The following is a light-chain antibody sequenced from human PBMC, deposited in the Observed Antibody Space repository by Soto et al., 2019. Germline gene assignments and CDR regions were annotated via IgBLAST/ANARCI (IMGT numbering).Light chain of an antibody. CDR1: QTISSW. CDR2: DAS. V-gene: IGKV1-5*01. J-gene: IGKJ1*01. Sequence: DIQMTQSPSTLSGSVGDRVTITCRASQTISSWLAWYQQKPGEAPKLLIYDASALPRGVPSRFSGSGSGTEFTLTISSLQPDDFATYYCQQYKSYWTFGQGTKVDIK. CDR3: QQYKSYWT.